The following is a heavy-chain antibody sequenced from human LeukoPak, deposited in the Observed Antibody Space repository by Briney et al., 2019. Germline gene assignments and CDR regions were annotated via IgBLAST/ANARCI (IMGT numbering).Heavy chain of an antibody. CDR2: IYYSGST. J-gene: IGHJ4*02. CDR3: ARHFYGDPDEGLIDY. Sequence: SETLSLTCTVSGGSISSYYWSWIRQPPGKGLEWIGYIYYSGSTNYNPSLKSRVTISADTSKNQFSLKLNSLTTADTAVYYCARHFYGDPDEGLIDYWGQGTLVTVSS. CDR1: GGSISSYY. V-gene: IGHV4-59*01. D-gene: IGHD4-17*01.